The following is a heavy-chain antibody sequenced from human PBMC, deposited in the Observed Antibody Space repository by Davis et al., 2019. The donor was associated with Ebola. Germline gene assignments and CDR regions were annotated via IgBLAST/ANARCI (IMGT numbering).Heavy chain of an antibody. D-gene: IGHD2-21*02. CDR3: AKDGRSDWPYNCFHP. CDR2: LSGSGVTT. Sequence: PGGSLRLSCVTSGFSFSSYAMSWVRQAPGRGLEWVSSLSGSGVTTFYADSVEGRFTVSRDNSKSTLFLQMNSLRADDTGVYYCAKDGRSDWPYNCFHPWGHGTLVTVSS. J-gene: IGHJ5*02. V-gene: IGHV3-23*01. CDR1: GFSFSSYA.